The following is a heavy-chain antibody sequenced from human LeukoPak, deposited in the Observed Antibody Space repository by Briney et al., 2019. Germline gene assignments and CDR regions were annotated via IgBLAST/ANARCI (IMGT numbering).Heavy chain of an antibody. CDR3: ATGTISGVLLQ. Sequence: SETLSLTCTVSGGSVSSSGSFWGWIRQPPGKGLEWIATIYYSGSTYYNPSLKRRVTISVDTSKNQFSLKVISVTAADSAVYYCATGTISGVLLQWGQGTVVTVSS. CDR2: IYYSGST. D-gene: IGHD3-3*01. V-gene: IGHV4-39*01. CDR1: GGSVSSSGSF. J-gene: IGHJ4*02.